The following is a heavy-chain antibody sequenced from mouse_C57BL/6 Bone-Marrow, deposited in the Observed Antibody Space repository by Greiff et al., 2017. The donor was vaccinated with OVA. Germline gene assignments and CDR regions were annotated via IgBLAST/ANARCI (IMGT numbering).Heavy chain of an antibody. CDR3: AEQLRFPFDY. V-gene: IGHV1-19*01. J-gene: IGHJ2*01. Sequence: EVQLQQSGPVLVKPGASVKMSCKASGYTFTDYYMNWVKQSHGKSLEWIGVINPYNGGTSYNQKFKGKATLTVDKSSSTAYMELNSLTSEDSAVYYCAEQLRFPFDYWGQGTTLTVSS. D-gene: IGHD3-2*02. CDR2: INPYNGGT. CDR1: GYTFTDYY.